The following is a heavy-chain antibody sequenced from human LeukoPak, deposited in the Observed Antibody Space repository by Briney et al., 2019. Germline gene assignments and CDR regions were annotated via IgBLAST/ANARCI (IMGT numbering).Heavy chain of an antibody. Sequence: GGSLRLSCAACGFTVSSNFMSWVRQAPGKGLEWVSGISGSGGRTFYADSVKGRFSISRDNSKNTLSLQMNSLRADDTAVYYCAKDSWRDQLPFIFDYWGQGILVTVSS. D-gene: IGHD2-2*01. CDR1: GFTVSSNF. V-gene: IGHV3-23*01. CDR2: ISGSGGRT. J-gene: IGHJ4*02. CDR3: AKDSWRDQLPFIFDY.